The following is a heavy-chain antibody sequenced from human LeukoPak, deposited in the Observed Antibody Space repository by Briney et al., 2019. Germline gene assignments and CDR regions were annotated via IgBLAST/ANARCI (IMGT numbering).Heavy chain of an antibody. D-gene: IGHD1-1*01. J-gene: IGHJ4*02. CDR3: ARETGTTNCIDY. V-gene: IGHV3-21*01. CDR1: GFTFSSYS. CDR2: ISSSSSYI. Sequence: GASLRLSCAAAGFTFSSYSMIWVRQAPGKGLEWVSSISSSSSYIYYADSVKGRFTISRDNAKNSLYLQMSSLRAEDTAVYYCARETGTTNCIDYWGQGTLVTVSS.